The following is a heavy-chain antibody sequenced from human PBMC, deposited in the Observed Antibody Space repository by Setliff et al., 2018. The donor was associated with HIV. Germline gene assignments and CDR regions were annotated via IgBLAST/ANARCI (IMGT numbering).Heavy chain of an antibody. Sequence: SETLSLTCNVSGGSISSSNYYWAWIRQPPGKGLEWIGSFHYSGSTSHSPSLRSRVTISLDMSKNQFSLELNSVTAADTATYYCARLGYYNFWSGYWTDYWGHGTLVTVSS. CDR1: GGSISSSNYY. CDR3: ARLGYYNFWSGYWTDY. CDR2: FHYSGST. V-gene: IGHV4-39*01. J-gene: IGHJ4*01. D-gene: IGHD3-3*01.